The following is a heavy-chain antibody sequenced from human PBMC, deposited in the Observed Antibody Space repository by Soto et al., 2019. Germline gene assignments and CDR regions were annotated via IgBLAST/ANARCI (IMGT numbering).Heavy chain of an antibody. J-gene: IGHJ6*02. V-gene: IGHV1-69*13. CDR2: IIPIFGTA. D-gene: IGHD6-6*01. CDR3: ARAPSLAARPGGYYYCGMDV. CDR1: GGTFSSYA. Sequence: SVKVSCKASGGTFSSYAISWVRQAPGQGLEWMGGIIPIFGTANYAQKFQGRVTITADESTSTAYMELSSLRSEDTAVYYCARAPSLAARPGGYYYCGMDVWGQGTTVTVSS.